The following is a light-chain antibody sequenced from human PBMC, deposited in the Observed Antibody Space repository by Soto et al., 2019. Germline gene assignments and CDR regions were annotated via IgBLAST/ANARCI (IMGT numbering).Light chain of an antibody. CDR1: SSGSIASHY. CDR3: CSYAGNYGYV. J-gene: IGLJ1*01. CDR2: DVS. V-gene: IGLV2-11*01. Sequence: LTQPHSMSESPGKTITISCTRSSGSIASHYVQWYQSHPGKAPKLIIFDVSERPAGVPDRFSGSKSANTASLTISGLQAEDEADYYCCSYAGNYGYVFGTGTKLTVL.